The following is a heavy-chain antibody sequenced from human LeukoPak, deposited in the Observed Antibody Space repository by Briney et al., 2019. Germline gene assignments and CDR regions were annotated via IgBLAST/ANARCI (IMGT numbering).Heavy chain of an antibody. D-gene: IGHD1-1*01. CDR1: GYTLTELS. CDR2: FEPEDGET. V-gene: IGHV1-24*01. J-gene: IGHJ4*02. CDR3: ARQQSLLEPRFDY. Sequence: GASVKVSCXVSGYTLTELSMHWVRRAPGKGLEWMGGFEPEDGETIYAQKFQGRVTMTEDTSTDTAYMELSSLRSEDTAVYYCARQQSLLEPRFDYWGQGTLVTVSS.